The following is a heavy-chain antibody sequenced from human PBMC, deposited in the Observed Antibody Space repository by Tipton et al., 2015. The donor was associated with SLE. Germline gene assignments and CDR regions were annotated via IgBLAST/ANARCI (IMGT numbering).Heavy chain of an antibody. D-gene: IGHD2-15*01. V-gene: IGHV4-59*12. CDR1: GGSISSYY. CDR3: ARADIVVVVASTEGWYFDL. J-gene: IGHJ2*01. CDR2: IYYSGST. Sequence: TLSLTCTVSGGSISSYYWSWIRQPPGKGLEWIGHIYYSGSTNYNPSLKSRVTISVDKSKNQFSLKLSSVTAADTAVYYCARADIVVVVASTEGWYFDLWGRGTLVTVSS.